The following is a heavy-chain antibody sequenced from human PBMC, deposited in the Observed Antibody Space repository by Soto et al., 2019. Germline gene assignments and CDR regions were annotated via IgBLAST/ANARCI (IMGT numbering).Heavy chain of an antibody. CDR1: GYTFTSYY. V-gene: IGHV1-46*01. J-gene: IGHJ6*02. Sequence: ASLKVSCKASGYTFTSYYMHWVRQAPGQGLEWMGIINPSGGSTSYAQKFQGRVTMTRDTSTSTVYMELSSLRSEDTAVYYCARDTPVGGASGRDGYNYIFYYYYGTDVWGQATTATVS. D-gene: IGHD5-12*01. CDR2: INPSGGST. CDR3: ARDTPVGGASGRDGYNYIFYYYYGTDV.